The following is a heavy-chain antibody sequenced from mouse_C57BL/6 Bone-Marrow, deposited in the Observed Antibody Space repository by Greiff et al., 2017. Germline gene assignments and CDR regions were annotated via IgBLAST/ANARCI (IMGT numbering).Heavy chain of an antibody. CDR3: ARGGVYYGNSWFAY. D-gene: IGHD2-1*01. Sequence: EVQLQQSGPELVKPGASVKISCKASGYTFTDYYMNWVKQSHGKSLEWIGDINPNNGGTSYNQKFKGKATLTVDKYSSTAYMELRSLTSEDSAVYYCARGGVYYGNSWFAYWGQGTLVTVSA. CDR1: GYTFTDYY. J-gene: IGHJ3*01. V-gene: IGHV1-26*01. CDR2: INPNNGGT.